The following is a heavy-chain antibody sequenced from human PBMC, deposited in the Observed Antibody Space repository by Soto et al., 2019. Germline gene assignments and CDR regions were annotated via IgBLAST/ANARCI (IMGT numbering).Heavy chain of an antibody. CDR2: IYSGGST. CDR3: ARGIKYGDYSRWFDP. CDR1: GCTISSNY. Sequence: GGSLRLSCTASGCTISSNYMSWVRQAPGKGLEWVSVIYSGGSTYYADSVKGRFTISRDNSKNTLYLQMNSLRSEDTAVYYCARGIKYGDYSRWFDPWVPGTLVTVSS. J-gene: IGHJ5*02. V-gene: IGHV3-53*05. D-gene: IGHD4-17*01.